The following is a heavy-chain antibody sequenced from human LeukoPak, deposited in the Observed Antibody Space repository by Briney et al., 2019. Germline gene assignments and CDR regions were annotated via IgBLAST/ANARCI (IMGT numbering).Heavy chain of an antibody. CDR3: VIFIIGTTTTDY. D-gene: IGHD1-26*01. V-gene: IGHV4-34*01. CDR2: IDHSGNT. Sequence: SETLSLTCAVFGGSFSNYYLHWIRQPPGKGLEWIGEIDHSGNTKYNPSLKNRLTISVDTSKSQFSLNLSSVTATAVYYCVIFIIGTTTTDYWGQGTLVTVSS. J-gene: IGHJ4*02. CDR1: GGSFSNYY.